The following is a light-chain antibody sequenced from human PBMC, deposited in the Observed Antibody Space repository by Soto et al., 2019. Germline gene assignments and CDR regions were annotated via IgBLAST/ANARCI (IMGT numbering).Light chain of an antibody. Sequence: QSALTQPASVSGSPGQSITISCTGTSSDVGGYNYVSWYQQHPGKAPKLMIYEVSNRPSGVSNRFSGSKSGNTASLTISGAPGGEGGGYYLSLISRHSTWVFGGGTKLTVL. CDR3: SLISRHSTWV. CDR2: EVS. J-gene: IGLJ3*02. V-gene: IGLV2-14*01. CDR1: SSDVGGYNY.